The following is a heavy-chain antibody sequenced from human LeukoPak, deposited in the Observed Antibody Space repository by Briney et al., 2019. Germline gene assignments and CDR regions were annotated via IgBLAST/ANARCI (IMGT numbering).Heavy chain of an antibody. CDR2: IYHSEST. Sequence: SETLSLTCTVSGGSISSSSYYWGWIRQPPGKGLEWIGSIYHSESTYYNPSLKNRVAISVDTSKNQCSLNMSSVTAADTAVYYCARGVARSSKFHFSYYFDYWGQGTLVTVSS. CDR3: ARGVARSSKFHFSYYFDY. V-gene: IGHV4-39*07. D-gene: IGHD6-6*01. CDR1: GGSISSSSYY. J-gene: IGHJ4*02.